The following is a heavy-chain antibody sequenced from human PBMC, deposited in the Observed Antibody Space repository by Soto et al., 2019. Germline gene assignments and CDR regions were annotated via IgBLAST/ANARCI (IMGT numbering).Heavy chain of an antibody. J-gene: IGHJ4*02. V-gene: IGHV3-23*01. CDR1: GFTFSDYA. CDR2: ISAGGST. Sequence: EVQLLDSGGGLVPPGWSLRLSCTASGFTFSDYAMRWVRQPPGKGLEWVSVISAGGSTYYADSVKGRFTVSRANSKNTLYLPMNSQRAEDQDVYYCANVPIWCSSTSCYTEGFDYWGQGPLVTVSS. D-gene: IGHD2-2*02. CDR3: ANVPIWCSSTSCYTEGFDY.